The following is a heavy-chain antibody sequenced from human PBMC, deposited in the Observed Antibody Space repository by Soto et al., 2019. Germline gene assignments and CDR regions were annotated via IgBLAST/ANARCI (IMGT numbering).Heavy chain of an antibody. CDR2: IKTTTHGGTT. CDR3: TTDRFSSPVDS. D-gene: IGHD2-2*01. V-gene: IGHV3-15*01. CDR1: GFAFGNAW. Sequence: SLRLSCSASGFAFGNAWMSWVRQAPGKGLDWVGRIKTTTHGGTTDYAAPVKGRFTISRDDSKNTLYLQLDSLETEDTAVYFCTTDRFSSPVDSWGQGTQVTVSS. J-gene: IGHJ4*02.